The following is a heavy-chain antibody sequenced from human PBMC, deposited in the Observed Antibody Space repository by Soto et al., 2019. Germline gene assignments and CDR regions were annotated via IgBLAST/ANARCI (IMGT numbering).Heavy chain of an antibody. CDR3: ARSYCGGDCPDYYYGMDV. CDR1: GFTFSSYG. Sequence: GGSLRLSCAASGFTFSSYGMHWVRQAPGKGLEWVAVIWYDGSNKYYADSVKGRFTISRDNSKNTLYLQMNSLRAEDTAVYYCARSYCGGDCPDYYYGMDVWGQGTTVTVSS. V-gene: IGHV3-33*01. D-gene: IGHD2-21*02. J-gene: IGHJ6*02. CDR2: IWYDGSNK.